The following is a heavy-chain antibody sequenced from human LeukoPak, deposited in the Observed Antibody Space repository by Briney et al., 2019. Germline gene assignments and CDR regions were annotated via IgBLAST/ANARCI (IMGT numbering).Heavy chain of an antibody. Sequence: SETLSLTXAVYGGSFSGYYWSWIRQPPGKGLEWIGEINHSGSTNYNPSLKRRVTISVDTSKNQFSLKLSSVTAADTAVYYCARGPRVPAAIGMYYYYYMDVWGKGTTVTVSS. CDR2: INHSGST. V-gene: IGHV4-34*01. CDR1: GGSFSGYY. CDR3: ARGPRVPAAIGMYYYYYMDV. D-gene: IGHD2-2*01. J-gene: IGHJ6*03.